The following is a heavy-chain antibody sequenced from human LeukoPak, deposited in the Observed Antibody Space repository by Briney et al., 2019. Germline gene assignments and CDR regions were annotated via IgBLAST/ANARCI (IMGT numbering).Heavy chain of an antibody. CDR1: GFSFSDYY. CDR3: ARRDFWSGYVDY. D-gene: IGHD3-3*01. J-gene: IGHJ4*02. V-gene: IGHV3-7*01. Sequence: GGALRLSCAASGFSFSDYYMSWVRQAPGKGLERVANIKQDGSEKYNVDSVKGRFTITRDNGMKSLYLQMNSLRAEDTAVYYCARRDFWSGYVDYWGQGALVTVSS. CDR2: IKQDGSEK.